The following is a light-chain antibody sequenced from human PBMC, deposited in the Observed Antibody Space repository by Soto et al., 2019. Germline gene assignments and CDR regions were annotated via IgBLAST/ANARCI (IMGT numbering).Light chain of an antibody. CDR3: SSYTSKTTPL. CDR1: SSDVGTYNY. CDR2: AVS. Sequence: QSALTQPASVSGSHGQSITISCTGTSSDVGTYNYVSWYQQHPGRVPKLIIYAVSNRPSGVSNRFSGSKSGSTASLTISGLQAEDEADYYCSSYTSKTTPLFGGGTKFTVL. J-gene: IGLJ3*02. V-gene: IGLV2-14*01.